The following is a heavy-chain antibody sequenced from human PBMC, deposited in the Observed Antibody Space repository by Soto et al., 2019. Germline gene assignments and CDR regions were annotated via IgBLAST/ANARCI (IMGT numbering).Heavy chain of an antibody. Sequence: EVQLVESGGGLVKPGDSLRLSCVASGFTFSNAWIHWVRQAPGKGLEWVGRIKSKANGGTTDHPAPVRGRFSLSRDDSKSTVYLQMNSLNSEDSAVYYCIYSYDSGTYLHVDYWGQGTLVTVSS. CDR3: IYSYDSGTYLHVDY. D-gene: IGHD3-22*01. CDR1: GFTFSNAW. J-gene: IGHJ4*02. CDR2: IKSKANGGTT. V-gene: IGHV3-15*01.